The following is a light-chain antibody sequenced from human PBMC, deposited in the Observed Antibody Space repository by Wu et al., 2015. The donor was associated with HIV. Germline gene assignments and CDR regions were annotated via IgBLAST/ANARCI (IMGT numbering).Light chain of an antibody. CDR1: QTINSNY. CDR2: GAS. V-gene: IGKV3-20*01. J-gene: IGKJ4*01. CDR3: QQYDTSPVT. Sequence: EIVLTQSPGTLSLSPGKRATLSCRASQTINSNYLAWYQQKPGQAPRLLIYGASSRATGVPDRFMGSGSGTDFTLTISRLEPEDFALYYCQQYDTSPVTFGGGTKVEI.